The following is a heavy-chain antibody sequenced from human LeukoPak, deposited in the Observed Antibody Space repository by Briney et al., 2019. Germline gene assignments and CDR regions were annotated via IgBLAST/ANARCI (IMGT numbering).Heavy chain of an antibody. CDR2: ISSSGSTI. V-gene: IGHV3-48*03. J-gene: IGHJ4*02. CDR1: GFTFSSYE. Sequence: GGSLRLSCAASGFTFSSYEMNWVRQAPGKGLEWVSYISSSGSTIYYADSVKGRFTISRDNAKNSLYLQMNSLRAEDTAVYYCAKSSMITFGGVIVQFDYWGQGTLVTVSS. CDR3: AKSSMITFGGVIVQFDY. D-gene: IGHD3-16*02.